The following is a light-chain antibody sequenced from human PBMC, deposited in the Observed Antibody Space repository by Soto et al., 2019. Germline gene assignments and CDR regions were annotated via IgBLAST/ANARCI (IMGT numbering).Light chain of an antibody. J-gene: IGKJ3*01. CDR1: QSVSSN. CDR2: GAS. CDR3: QHYGSSVFT. V-gene: IGKV3-15*01. Sequence: EIVMTQSPDILSVSPGERATLSCRASQSVSSNLAWYQQKPGQSPRLLIYGASTRATGIPVRFSGSGSGTEFTLTINRLEPEDFAVYYCQHYGSSVFTFGPGTKVDIK.